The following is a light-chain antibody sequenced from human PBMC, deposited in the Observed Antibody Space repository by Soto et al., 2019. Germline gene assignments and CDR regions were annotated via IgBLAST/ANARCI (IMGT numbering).Light chain of an antibody. J-gene: IGKJ5*01. CDR3: QQRINWPRRP. V-gene: IGKV3-11*01. Sequence: EIVLTQSPATLSLFPGERATLSCRASQTVRTYLAWYQQKPGQAPRLLIYDAFNRATGIPARFSGSGSGTDFTLTISSLEPEDFAVYYCQQRINWPRRPFGQGKRLAIK. CDR1: QTVRTY. CDR2: DAF.